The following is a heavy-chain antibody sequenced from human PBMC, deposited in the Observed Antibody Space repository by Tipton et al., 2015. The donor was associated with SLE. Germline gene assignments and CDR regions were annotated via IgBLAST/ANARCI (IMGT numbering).Heavy chain of an antibody. Sequence: SLRLSCAASGFTFSSYEMNWVRQAPGKGLEWVGRIRSKANSYATAYAASVKGRFAISRDDSENTAYLQMNSLKTEDTAVYYCQATAADGQYFDYWGQGTLVTVSS. CDR1: GFTFSSYE. J-gene: IGHJ4*02. CDR3: QATAADGQYFDY. CDR2: IRSKANSYAT. V-gene: IGHV3-73*01. D-gene: IGHD5-12*01.